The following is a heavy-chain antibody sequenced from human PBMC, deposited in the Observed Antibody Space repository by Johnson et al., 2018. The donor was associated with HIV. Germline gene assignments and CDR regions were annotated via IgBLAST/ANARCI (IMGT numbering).Heavy chain of an antibody. Sequence: QMLLVESGGGVVQPGRSLRLSCAASGFTFSSYAMHWVRQAPGKGLEWVAVISYDGGNKYYADSVKGRFTISRDNSKNSLYLQMNSLRAEDTAVYYCATRDPTYRPGAFDLWGQGTMVTVSS. D-gene: IGHD1-14*01. V-gene: IGHV3-30*04. CDR3: ATRDPTYRPGAFDL. J-gene: IGHJ3*01. CDR2: ISYDGGNK. CDR1: GFTFSSYA.